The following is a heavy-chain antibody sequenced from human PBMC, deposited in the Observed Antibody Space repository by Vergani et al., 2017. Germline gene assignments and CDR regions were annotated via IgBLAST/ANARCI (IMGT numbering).Heavy chain of an antibody. CDR1: GFTFSSYG. CDR2: IWYDGSNK. V-gene: IGHV3-33*01. Sequence: QVQLVESGGGVVQPGRSLRLSCAASGFTFSSYGMHWVRQAPGKGLEWVAVIWYDGSNKYYADSVKGRFTISRDNSKNTLYLQMNSLRAEDTAVYYCARWARWSGMDVWGQGTTVTVSS. CDR3: ARWARWSGMDV. D-gene: IGHD2-15*01. J-gene: IGHJ6*02.